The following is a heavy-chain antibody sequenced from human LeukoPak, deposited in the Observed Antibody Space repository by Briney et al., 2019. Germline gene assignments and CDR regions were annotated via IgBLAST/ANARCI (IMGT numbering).Heavy chain of an antibody. D-gene: IGHD5-18*01. Sequence: GGSLRLSCAAFGFTFSSYWMLWVRQIPGKGLLWVSRIKNDGSTTTYADSVKGRFTISRDNAKNMLYLQMNSLRPEDTAVYYCAREGAAMAPRYFDHWGQGTLVTVSS. CDR1: GFTFSSYW. CDR3: AREGAAMAPRYFDH. CDR2: IKNDGSTT. J-gene: IGHJ4*02. V-gene: IGHV3-74*01.